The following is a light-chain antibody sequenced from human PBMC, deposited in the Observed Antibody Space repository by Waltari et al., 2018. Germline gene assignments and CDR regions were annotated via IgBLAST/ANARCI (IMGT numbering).Light chain of an antibody. Sequence: QSVLTQPPSASGTPGQGVTISCSGTYPPIGTQNVKWYQHVPGTAPKLLIYSNNLRPSGVPDRFSGSKSGTSASLAISGLQSQDDADYYCATWDGTLNAWVFGGGTKVTVL. CDR1: YPPIGTQN. CDR2: SNN. V-gene: IGLV1-44*01. CDR3: ATWDGTLNAWV. J-gene: IGLJ3*02.